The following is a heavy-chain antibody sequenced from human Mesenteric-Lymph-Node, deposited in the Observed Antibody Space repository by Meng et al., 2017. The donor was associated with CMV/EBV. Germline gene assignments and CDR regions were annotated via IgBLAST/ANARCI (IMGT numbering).Heavy chain of an antibody. Sequence: CKASGYNFTGYYMHWVRQAPGQGLEWMGWINPNSGGTNYAQKFQGRVTMTRDTSISTAYMELSRLRSDDTAVYYCARDSLAAAAGVDYWGQGTLVTVSS. CDR3: ARDSLAAAAGVDY. CDR2: INPNSGGT. CDR1: GYNFTGYY. V-gene: IGHV1-2*02. J-gene: IGHJ4*02. D-gene: IGHD6-13*01.